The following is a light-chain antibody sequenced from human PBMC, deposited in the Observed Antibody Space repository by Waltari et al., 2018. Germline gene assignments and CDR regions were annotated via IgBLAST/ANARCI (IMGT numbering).Light chain of an antibody. CDR1: QGISNY. Sequence: DIQMTQSPSSLSASVGDRVTITCRASQGISNYLAWYQQKPGKVPKALIYGASTLQSGVPARFSGRGSGTDFTLTISSLQPEDVATYYCQNYNSAPFTFGPGTKVEIK. CDR2: GAS. V-gene: IGKV1-27*01. J-gene: IGKJ3*01. CDR3: QNYNSAPFT.